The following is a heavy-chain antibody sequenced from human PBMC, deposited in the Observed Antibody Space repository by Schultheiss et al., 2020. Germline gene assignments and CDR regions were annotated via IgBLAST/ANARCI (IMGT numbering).Heavy chain of an antibody. CDR3: ARLHCSGGSCYSLRYYFDY. CDR2: IYYSGST. Sequence: SETLSLTCTVSGGSISSYYWSWIRQPPGKALEWIGYIYYSGSTYYNPSLKSRVTITVDTSKNQFSLKLSSVTAADTAMYYCARLHCSGGSCYSLRYYFDYWGQGILVNVSS. V-gene: IGHV4-59*04. J-gene: IGHJ4*02. D-gene: IGHD2-15*01. CDR1: GGSISSYY.